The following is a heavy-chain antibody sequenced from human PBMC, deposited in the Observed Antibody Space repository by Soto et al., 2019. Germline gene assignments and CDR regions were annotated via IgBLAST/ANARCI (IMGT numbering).Heavy chain of an antibody. V-gene: IGHV4-61*01. Sequence: ETLSLTCTVSGGSVSSDTHYWSWIRQPPGKRLEWIGFIYSSGSTNYNPSLKSRVTMSADTSKNQFSLKLRSVIVADTAVYHCARFVRSCSGTTCYTRAYVCGQGTTVTVSS. D-gene: IGHD2-2*02. J-gene: IGHJ6*02. CDR1: GGSVSSDTHY. CDR3: ARFVRSCSGTTCYTRAYV. CDR2: IYSSGST.